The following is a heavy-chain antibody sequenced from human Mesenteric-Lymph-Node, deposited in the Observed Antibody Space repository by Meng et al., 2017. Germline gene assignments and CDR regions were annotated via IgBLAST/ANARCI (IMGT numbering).Heavy chain of an antibody. J-gene: IGHJ4*01. Sequence: GESLKISCAASGFTFSRYRMYWVRQAPGKGLVWVSRINSDGSSTSQADSVKGRFTISRDNAKNTLYLQMNSLRAEDTAVYYCARDLFHYYDSSGYLDYWGHGTRVTVSS. CDR1: GFTFSRYR. CDR2: INSDGSST. CDR3: ARDLFHYYDSSGYLDY. D-gene: IGHD3-22*01. V-gene: IGHV3-74*01.